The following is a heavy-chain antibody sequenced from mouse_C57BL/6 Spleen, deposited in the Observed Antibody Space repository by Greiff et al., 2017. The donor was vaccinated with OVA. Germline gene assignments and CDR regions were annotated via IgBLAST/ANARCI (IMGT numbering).Heavy chain of an antibody. D-gene: IGHD2-4*01. CDR3: ARRDYDGDWYFDV. J-gene: IGHJ1*03. CDR1: GFTFSSYT. Sequence: EVQVVESGGGLVKPGGSLKLSCAASGFTFSSYTMSWVRQTPEKRLEWVATISGGGGNTYYPDSVKGRFTISRDNAKNTLYLQMSSLRSEDTALYYCARRDYDGDWYFDVWGTGTTVTVSS. CDR2: ISGGGGNT. V-gene: IGHV5-9*01.